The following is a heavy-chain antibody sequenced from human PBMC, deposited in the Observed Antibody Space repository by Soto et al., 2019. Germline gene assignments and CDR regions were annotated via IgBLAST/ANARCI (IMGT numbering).Heavy chain of an antibody. J-gene: IGHJ4*02. Sequence: ASVKVSCKASGYTFTSYGISWVRQAPGQGLEWMGWISVYNGNTNYAQKLQGRVTMTTDTSTSTAYMELRSLRSDDTAVYYCARDLGSRWLLGYFAYWGQGTLVTASS. CDR1: GYTFTSYG. V-gene: IGHV1-18*04. D-gene: IGHD5-12*01. CDR3: ARDLGSRWLLGYFAY. CDR2: ISVYNGNT.